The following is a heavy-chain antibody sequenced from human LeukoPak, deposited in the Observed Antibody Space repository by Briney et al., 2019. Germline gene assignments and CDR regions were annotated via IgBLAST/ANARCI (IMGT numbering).Heavy chain of an antibody. V-gene: IGHV3-21*01. Sequence: GGSLRLSCAASGFTFSSYSMNWVRQAPGKGLEWVSSISSSSSYIYYADSVKGRFTISRDNAKNSLYLQMNSLRAEDTAVYYCARDRRYCSGGSCYSMGAFDIWGQGTMVTVSS. D-gene: IGHD2-15*01. J-gene: IGHJ3*02. CDR3: ARDRRYCSGGSCYSMGAFDI. CDR1: GFTFSSYS. CDR2: ISSSSSYI.